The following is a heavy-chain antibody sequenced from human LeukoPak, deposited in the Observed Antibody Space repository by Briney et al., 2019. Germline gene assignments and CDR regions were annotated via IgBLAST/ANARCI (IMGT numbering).Heavy chain of an antibody. D-gene: IGHD4-17*01. V-gene: IGHV4-59*01. CDR1: GGSISSYY. CDR2: IYCSGST. CDR3: AGTTVRGNWFDP. J-gene: IGHJ5*02. Sequence: PSETLSLTCTVSGGSISSYYWSWIRQPPGKGLEWIGYIYCSGSTNYNPSLKSRVTISVDTSKNQFSLKLSSVTAADTAVYYCAGTTVRGNWFDPWGQGTLVTVSS.